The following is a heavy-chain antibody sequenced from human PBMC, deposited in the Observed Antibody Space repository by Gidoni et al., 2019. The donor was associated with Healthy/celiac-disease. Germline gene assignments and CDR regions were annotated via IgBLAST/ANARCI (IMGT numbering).Heavy chain of an antibody. J-gene: IGHJ4*02. V-gene: IGHV3-43*01. D-gene: IGHD3-22*01. CDR2: ISWDGGST. CDR1: GFTFDDYT. Sequence: EVQLVESGGVVVQPGGSLRLSCAASGFTFDDYTMHWVRQAPGKGLEWVSLISWDGGSTYYADSVKGRFTISRDNSKNSLYLQMNSLRTEDTALYYCAKEAGGYYDSSADTSRYFDYWGQGTLVTVSS. CDR3: AKEAGGYYDSSADTSRYFDY.